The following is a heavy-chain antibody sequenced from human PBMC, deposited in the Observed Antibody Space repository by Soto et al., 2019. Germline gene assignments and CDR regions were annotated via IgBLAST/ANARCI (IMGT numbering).Heavy chain of an antibody. J-gene: IGHJ1*01. V-gene: IGHV1-2*02. D-gene: IGHD6-19*01. CDR1: GYTFTGYY. CDR2: INPNSGGT. Sequence: ASVKVSCKASGYTFTGYYMHWVRQAPGQGLEWMGWINPNSGGTNYAQKFQGRVTMTRDTSISTAYMELSRLRSDDTAVYYCASDSSGWYAQYFQHWGQGTLVTVPQ. CDR3: ASDSSGWYAQYFQH.